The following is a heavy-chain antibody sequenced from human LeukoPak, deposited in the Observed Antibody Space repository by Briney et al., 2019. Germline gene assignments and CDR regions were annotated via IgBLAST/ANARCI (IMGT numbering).Heavy chain of an antibody. J-gene: IGHJ4*02. V-gene: IGHV4-31*03. D-gene: IGHD5-24*01. CDR1: GGSISSGGYY. Sequence: SQTLSLTCTVSGGSISSGGYYWSWLRQHPGKGLEWIGYIYYSGGTYYNPSLKSRVTISVDTSKNQFSLKLSSVTAADTAVYYCASDPYRDGYNFHYWGQGTLVTVSS. CDR2: IYYSGGT. CDR3: ASDPYRDGYNFHY.